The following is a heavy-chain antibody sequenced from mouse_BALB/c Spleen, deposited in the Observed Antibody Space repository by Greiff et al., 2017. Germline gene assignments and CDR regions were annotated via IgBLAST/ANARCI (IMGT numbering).Heavy chain of an antibody. CDR1: GFSLSRYS. Sequence: VMLVESGPGLVAPSQSLSITCTVSGFSLSRYSVHWVRQPPGKGLEWLGMIWGGGSTDYNSALKSRLSISKDNSKSQVFLKMNSLQTDDTAMYYCARNGINWDDAMDYWGQGTSVTVSS. V-gene: IGHV2-6-4*01. CDR3: ARNGINWDDAMDY. CDR2: IWGGGST. J-gene: IGHJ4*01. D-gene: IGHD4-1*01.